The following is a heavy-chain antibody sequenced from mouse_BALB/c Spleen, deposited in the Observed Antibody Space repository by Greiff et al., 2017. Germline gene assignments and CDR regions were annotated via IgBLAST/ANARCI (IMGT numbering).Heavy chain of an antibody. J-gene: IGHJ3*01. Sequence: EVQGVESGGDLVKPGGSLKLSCAASGFTFSSYGMSWVRQTPDKRLEWVATISSGGSYTYYPDSVKGRFTISRDNAKNTLYLQMSSLKSEDTAMYYCARRGSSGYLFAYWGQGTLVTVSA. V-gene: IGHV5-6*01. CDR2: ISSGGSYT. D-gene: IGHD3-1*01. CDR3: ARRGSSGYLFAY. CDR1: GFTFSSYG.